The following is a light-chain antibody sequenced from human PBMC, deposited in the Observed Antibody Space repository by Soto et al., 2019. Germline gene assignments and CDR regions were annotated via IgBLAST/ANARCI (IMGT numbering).Light chain of an antibody. CDR1: SSNIGRNY. Sequence: QSVLTQPLSVSAAPGQKVTMSCSGGSSNIGRNYVSWHQQVPGTAPKLLIYENDKRPSGVPDRFSGSKSGTSATLGITGLQTGDEADYYCGTWDSILSIFVFGTGTKVTVL. CDR3: GTWDSILSIFV. V-gene: IGLV1-51*02. J-gene: IGLJ1*01. CDR2: END.